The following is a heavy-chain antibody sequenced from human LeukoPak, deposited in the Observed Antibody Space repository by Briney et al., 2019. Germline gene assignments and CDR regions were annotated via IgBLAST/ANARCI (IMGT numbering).Heavy chain of an antibody. D-gene: IGHD5-12*01. Sequence: GRSLRLSCAASGFTFSSYAMHWVRQAPGKGLEWVAVISYDGSNKYYADSVKGRFTISRDNSKNTLYLQMNSLRAEDTAVYYCARAVTTTSPFDYWGQGILVTVSS. CDR3: ARAVTTTSPFDY. J-gene: IGHJ4*02. CDR2: ISYDGSNK. V-gene: IGHV3-30*04. CDR1: GFTFSSYA.